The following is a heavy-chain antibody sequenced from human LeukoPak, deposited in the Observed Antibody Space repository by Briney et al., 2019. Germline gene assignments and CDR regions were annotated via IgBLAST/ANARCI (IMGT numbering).Heavy chain of an antibody. Sequence: WGSLRLSCVSSGFTFSSHSNGWVRPGSGEGLEWVSVISGSGGSTYHADSVKGRFTISRDNSKNTLYLQMNSLRAEDTAVYYCAKDYGDYYFDYWGQGTLVTVSS. D-gene: IGHD4-17*01. J-gene: IGHJ4*02. CDR3: AKDYGDYYFDY. CDR2: ISGSGGST. V-gene: IGHV3-23*01. CDR1: GFTFSSHS.